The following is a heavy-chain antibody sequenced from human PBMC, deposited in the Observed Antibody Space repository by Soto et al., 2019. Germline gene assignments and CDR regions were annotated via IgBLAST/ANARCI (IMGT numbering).Heavy chain of an antibody. CDR3: APTAPGGAYWETFHY. D-gene: IGHD1-26*01. CDR2: IYRDDDK. J-gene: IGHJ4*02. V-gene: IGHV2-5*02. Sequence: QITLKESGPTLVKPTQTLTLTCTVSGFSLMTNGVGVGWFRQPPGKALEWLALIYRDDDKRYRPSLKSRVTITKDSSKHRVGLPMTHMDPVDTATYYCAPTAPGGAYWETFHYWGQGTLVTVSS. CDR1: GFSLMTNGVG.